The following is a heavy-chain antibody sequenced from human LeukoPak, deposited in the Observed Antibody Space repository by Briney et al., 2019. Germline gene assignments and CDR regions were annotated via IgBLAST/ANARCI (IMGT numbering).Heavy chain of an antibody. J-gene: IGHJ4*02. Sequence: GGSLRLSCAASGFTFSSFAISWVRQAPGKGLEWVSSISSSSSYIHYADSVKGRFTISRDNAKNSLYLQMNSLRAEDTAVYYCARYYDILTGYSPNDYWGQGTLVTVSS. D-gene: IGHD3-9*01. CDR2: ISSSSSYI. CDR3: ARYYDILTGYSPNDY. CDR1: GFTFSSFA. V-gene: IGHV3-21*01.